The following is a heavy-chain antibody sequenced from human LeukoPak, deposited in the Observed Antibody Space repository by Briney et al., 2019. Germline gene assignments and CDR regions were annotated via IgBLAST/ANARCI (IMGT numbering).Heavy chain of an antibody. J-gene: IGHJ4*02. CDR1: GGSISGYY. CDR2: IYFSGST. V-gene: IGHV4-59*01. Sequence: SETLPLTCTVSGGSISGYYWSWIRQPPGQGLERIGHIYFSGSTDYNPSLKSRVTISVDTSKNQFSLRLSSVTAADTAVYYCARVTAAGGGFDYWGQGTLVTVSS. CDR3: ARVTAAGGGFDY. D-gene: IGHD6-13*01.